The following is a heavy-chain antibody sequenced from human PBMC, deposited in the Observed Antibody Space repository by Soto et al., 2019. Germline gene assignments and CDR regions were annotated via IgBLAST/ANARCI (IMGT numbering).Heavy chain of an antibody. D-gene: IGHD2-2*02. CDR2: INHSGST. J-gene: IGHJ4*02. Sequence: SETLSRTCTVYGGSFSGYYWSWIRQPPGKGLEWIGEINHSGSTNYNPSLKSRVTISVDTSKNQFSLKLSSVTAADTAVYYCARGYCSSTSCYIGEYYFDYWGQGTLVTVSS. V-gene: IGHV4-34*01. CDR1: GGSFSGYY. CDR3: ARGYCSSTSCYIGEYYFDY.